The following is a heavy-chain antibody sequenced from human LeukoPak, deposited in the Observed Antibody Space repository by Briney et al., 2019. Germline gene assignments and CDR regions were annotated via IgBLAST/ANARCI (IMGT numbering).Heavy chain of an antibody. Sequence: PGGSLRLSCAGSGFSFGTYGMQWVRQAPGKGLEWVAFIRYDGSDKYYADSVKDRFTISRDNFKNTLYLQMNSLRPEDTAVYYCPFPGGTGWSFEYWGQGTLVTVSS. CDR3: PFPGGTGWSFEY. CDR2: IRYDGSDK. CDR1: GFSFGTYG. V-gene: IGHV3-30*02. J-gene: IGHJ4*02. D-gene: IGHD6-19*01.